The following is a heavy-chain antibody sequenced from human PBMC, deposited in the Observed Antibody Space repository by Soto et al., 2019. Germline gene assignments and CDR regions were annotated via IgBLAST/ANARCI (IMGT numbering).Heavy chain of an antibody. Sequence: GSLRLSCAASGFTFSNAWMSWVRQAPGKGLEWVGRIKSKTDGGTTDYAAPVKGRFTISRDDSKNTLYLQMNSLKTEDTAVYYCTTDSSMFQNYGMDVWGQGTTVTVSS. J-gene: IGHJ6*02. CDR3: TTDSSMFQNYGMDV. D-gene: IGHD3-10*02. CDR2: IKSKTDGGTT. CDR1: GFTFSNAW. V-gene: IGHV3-15*01.